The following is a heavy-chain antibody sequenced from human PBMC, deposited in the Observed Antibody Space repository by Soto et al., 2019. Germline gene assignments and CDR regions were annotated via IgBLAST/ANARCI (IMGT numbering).Heavy chain of an antibody. CDR2: IWYDGSEK. Sequence: QVQLVESGGGVVQPGTSLRLSCVASGFMLSAYGMHWVRQAPGKGLEWVAVIWYDGSEKYYADSVKGRFTISRDTSKNTLYQQMNSMRAEDTAVYYCASDREGTDHDLTFDHWGQGALVTVSS. V-gene: IGHV3-33*01. D-gene: IGHD3-3*01. CDR3: ASDREGTDHDLTFDH. CDR1: GFMLSAYG. J-gene: IGHJ4*02.